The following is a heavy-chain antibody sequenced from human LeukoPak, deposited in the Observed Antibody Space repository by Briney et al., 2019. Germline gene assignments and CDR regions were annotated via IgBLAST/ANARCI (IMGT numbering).Heavy chain of an antibody. V-gene: IGHV4-59*01. CDR1: GGSISSYY. J-gene: IGHJ4*02. CDR2: IYYSGST. Sequence: SETLSLTCTVSGGSISSYYWSWIRQPPGKGLEWIGYIYYSGSTNYNPSLKSRVTISVDTSKNQFSLKLSSVTAADTAVYYCARAPRESRDGYSQFDYWGQGTLVTVSS. CDR3: ARAPRESRDGYSQFDY. D-gene: IGHD5-24*01.